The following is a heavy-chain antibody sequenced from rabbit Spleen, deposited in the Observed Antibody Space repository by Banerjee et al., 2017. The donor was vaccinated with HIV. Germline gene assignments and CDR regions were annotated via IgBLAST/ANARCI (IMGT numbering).Heavy chain of an antibody. D-gene: IGHD8-1*01. CDR2: VYTDGGKN. Sequence: QEQLEESAGGLVQPGGSLKLSCKASGFTLSSYYMNWVRQAPGKGLEWIGFVYTDGGKNYYANWAKGRFTSSKTSSTVTLQMTSLTAADTATYFCARDTGTSFSTYVMDLWGPGTLVTVS. V-gene: IGHV1S39*01. CDR1: GFTLSSYY. CDR3: ARDTGTSFSTYVMDL. J-gene: IGHJ6*01.